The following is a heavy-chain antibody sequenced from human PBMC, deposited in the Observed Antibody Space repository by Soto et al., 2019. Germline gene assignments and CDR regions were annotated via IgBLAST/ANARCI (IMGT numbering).Heavy chain of an antibody. CDR2: INHSGST. CDR1: GGSFSGYY. V-gene: IGHV4-34*01. D-gene: IGHD3-3*01. Sequence: SETLSLTCAVYGGSFSGYYCSWIRQPPGKGLEWIGEINHSGSTNYNPSLKSRVTISVDTSKNQFSLKLSSVTAADTAVYYCARTPGITIFGVVTNYPAGVYYMDVWGKGTTVTVSS. CDR3: ARTPGITIFGVVTNYPAGVYYMDV. J-gene: IGHJ6*03.